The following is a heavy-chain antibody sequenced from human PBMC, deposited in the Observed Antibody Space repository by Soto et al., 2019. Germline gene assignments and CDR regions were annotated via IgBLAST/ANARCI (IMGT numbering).Heavy chain of an antibody. D-gene: IGHD2-15*01. Sequence: QVQLVQSGAEVKKPGASVKVSCKASGYTFTSYGISWVRQAPGQGLEWMGWISAYNGNTNYAQKLQGRVTMTTATSTSTAYMELRSLRSDDTAVYYCARDSPDDIVVVVAATSVFDYWGQGPLVTVSS. J-gene: IGHJ4*02. CDR2: ISAYNGNT. CDR3: ARDSPDDIVVVVAATSVFDY. CDR1: GYTFTSYG. V-gene: IGHV1-18*01.